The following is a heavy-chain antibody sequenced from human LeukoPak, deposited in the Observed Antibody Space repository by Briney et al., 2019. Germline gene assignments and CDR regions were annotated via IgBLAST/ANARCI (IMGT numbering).Heavy chain of an antibody. J-gene: IGHJ4*02. Sequence: SETLSLTCTVSGGSISSYYWSWIRQPPGKGLEWIGYIYYSGSTNYNPSLKSRVTISVDTSKNQFSLKLSSVTAADAAVYYCAREQAESRDSYYFDYWGQGTLVTVSS. CDR3: AREQAESRDSYYFDY. D-gene: IGHD1-14*01. V-gene: IGHV4-59*01. CDR1: GGSISSYY. CDR2: IYYSGST.